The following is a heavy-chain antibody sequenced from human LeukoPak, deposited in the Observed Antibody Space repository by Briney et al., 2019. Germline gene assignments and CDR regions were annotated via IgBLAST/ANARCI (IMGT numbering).Heavy chain of an antibody. D-gene: IGHD6-13*01. CDR1: GYTFTSYD. J-gene: IGHJ4*02. CDR2: MNPNSGNT. CDR3: ARTPHSSSWYRGVYYFDY. V-gene: IGHV1-8*01. Sequence: ASVKVSCKASGYTFTSYDINWVRQATGQGLEWMGWMNPNSGNTGYAQKFQGRVTMTRNTSISTAYMELSSLRSEDTAVYYCARTPHSSSWYRGVYYFDYWGQGILVTVSS.